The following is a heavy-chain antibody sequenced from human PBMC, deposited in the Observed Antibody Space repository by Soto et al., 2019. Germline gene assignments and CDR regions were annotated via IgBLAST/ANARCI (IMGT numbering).Heavy chain of an antibody. CDR3: TRDSQLEQVYYHYSYMAV. CDR1: GFTFSDYA. D-gene: IGHD1-1*01. Sequence: PGGSLRLSCTTSGFTFSDYAMSWFRQAPGEGVEWVGFIRSKPYGGTTDYAASVKGRFTISRDDSKSIAYLQMNSLKTEDTAVYYCTRDSQLEQVYYHYSYMAVSGQRTTVPVSS. V-gene: IGHV3-49*03. J-gene: IGHJ6*03. CDR2: IRSKPYGGTT.